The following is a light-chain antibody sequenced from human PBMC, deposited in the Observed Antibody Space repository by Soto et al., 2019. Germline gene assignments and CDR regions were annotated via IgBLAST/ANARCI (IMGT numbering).Light chain of an antibody. CDR2: DVY. CDR1: QTVTKNY. CDR3: RQQAPSPLT. J-gene: IGKJ4*01. Sequence: EIVLTQSPGTLSLSPGERGTLSCRASQTVTKNYLGWYQQKPGQAPRLLIYDVYKRATGIPDRFSGSGSGTDFSLTISRLAVEDSAVYYCRQQAPSPLTFVGRTTAEIK. V-gene: IGKV3-20*01.